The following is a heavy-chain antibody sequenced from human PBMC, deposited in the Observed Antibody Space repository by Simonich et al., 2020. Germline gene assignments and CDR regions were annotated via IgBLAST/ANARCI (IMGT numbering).Heavy chain of an antibody. D-gene: IGHD7-27*01. V-gene: IGHV3-7*01. CDR3: ARDGLGTAYYYYMDV. CDR1: GFTFSSYW. CDR2: IKQDGSGK. Sequence: EVQLVESGGGLVQPGGSLRLSCAASGFTFSSYWMSWVRQAPGKGLEWVANIKQDGSGKYYVDSVKGRFTIPKDNAKDSLLLQMNRLRAGDTAVYYCARDGLGTAYYYYMDVWGKGTTVTVSS. J-gene: IGHJ6*03.